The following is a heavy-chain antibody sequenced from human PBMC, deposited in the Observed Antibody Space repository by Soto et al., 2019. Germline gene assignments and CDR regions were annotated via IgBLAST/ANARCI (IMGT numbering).Heavy chain of an antibody. V-gene: IGHV4-31*03. CDR3: ARDAVGRYFDWLSPEPTPFDI. J-gene: IGHJ3*02. Sequence: SETLSLTCTVSGGSISSGGYYWSWIRQHPGKGLEWIGYIYYSGSTYYNPSLKSRVTISVDTSKNQFSLKLSSVTAADTAVYYCARDAVGRYFDWLSPEPTPFDIWGQGTMVTVSS. CDR1: GGSISSGGYY. CDR2: IYYSGST. D-gene: IGHD3-9*01.